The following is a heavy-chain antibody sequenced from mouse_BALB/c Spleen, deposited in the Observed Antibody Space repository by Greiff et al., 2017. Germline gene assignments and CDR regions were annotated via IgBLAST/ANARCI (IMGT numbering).Heavy chain of an antibody. Sequence: EVHLVESGGGLVKPGGSLKLSCAASGFTFSSYAMSWVRQTPEKRLEWVATISSGGSYTYYPDSVKGRFTISRDNAKNTLYLQMSSLRSEDTAMYYCAREGYDNYPFAYWGQGTLVTVSA. CDR3: AREGYDNYPFAY. D-gene: IGHD2-1*01. CDR2: ISSGGSYT. CDR1: GFTFSSYA. V-gene: IGHV5-9-3*01. J-gene: IGHJ3*01.